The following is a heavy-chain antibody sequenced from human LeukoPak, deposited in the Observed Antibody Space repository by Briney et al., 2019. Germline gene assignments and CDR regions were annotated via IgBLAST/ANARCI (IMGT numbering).Heavy chain of an antibody. V-gene: IGHV1-8*01. D-gene: IGHD2-2*01. J-gene: IGHJ4*02. CDR1: GYIFTNYD. CDR3: ARFVRHQLPTTDY. CDR2: MNPETSGT. Sequence: ASVKVSCKTSGYIFTNYDINWVRQATGHGLEWMGWMNPETSGTQPAQKFQGGLITTMDASAGTAYMELSSLTSDDTAVYYCARFVRHQLPTTDYWGQGTLVTVSS.